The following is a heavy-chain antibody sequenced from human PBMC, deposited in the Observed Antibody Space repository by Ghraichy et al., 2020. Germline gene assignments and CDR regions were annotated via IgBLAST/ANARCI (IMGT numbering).Heavy chain of an antibody. Sequence: GGSLRLSCEASGFNFRNYDMSWVRQAPGKGLEWVTGISGSGGRTYSADSAKGRFTISRDNSKNTVYLQMNSLRAEDKALYFCAKDRAQHGAGSRALDVWGQGTLVTVSS. V-gene: IGHV3-23*01. J-gene: IGHJ3*01. CDR2: ISGSGGRT. D-gene: IGHD3-10*01. CDR1: GFNFRNYD. CDR3: AKDRAQHGAGSRALDV.